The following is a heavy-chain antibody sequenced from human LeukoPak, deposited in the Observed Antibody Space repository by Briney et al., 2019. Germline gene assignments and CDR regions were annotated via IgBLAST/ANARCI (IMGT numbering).Heavy chain of an antibody. CDR1: GYTFTSYY. CDR3: ARDWATDTWVESYYFDY. J-gene: IGHJ4*02. CDR2: INPSGGST. Sequence: ASVKVSCKASGYTFTSYYMHWVRQAPGQGLEWMGIINPSGGSTSYAQKFQGRVTMTRETSTSTVYMELSSLRSEDTAVYYCARDWATDTWVESYYFDYWGQGTLVTVSS. D-gene: IGHD5-12*01. V-gene: IGHV1-46*01.